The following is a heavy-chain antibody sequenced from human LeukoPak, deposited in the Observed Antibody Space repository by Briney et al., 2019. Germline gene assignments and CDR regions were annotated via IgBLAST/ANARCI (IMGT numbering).Heavy chain of an antibody. CDR2: INPNSGGT. Sequence: ASVKVSCKASGYTFTGYYMHWVRQAPGQGLEWMGWINPNSGGTNYAQKFQGRVTMTRDTSISTAYMELSRLRSDDTAVYYCARSGKGSSRSNFDYWGQGTLVTVSS. CDR1: GYTFTGYY. CDR3: ARSGKGSSRSNFDY. D-gene: IGHD6-13*01. V-gene: IGHV1-2*02. J-gene: IGHJ4*02.